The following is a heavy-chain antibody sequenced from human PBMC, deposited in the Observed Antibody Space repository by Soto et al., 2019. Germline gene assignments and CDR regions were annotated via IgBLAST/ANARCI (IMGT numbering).Heavy chain of an antibody. J-gene: IGHJ5*02. Sequence: QVQLVQSGAEVKKPGSSVKVSCKASGDTFSSNAINWVRQAPGQGLEWMGGINPIFGTAKYAQKLQGRVTITADKYTSTAYMELSSLRSEDTAVYYCAREAAAGRKWFGTWGQRTLVTVSA. D-gene: IGHD6-13*01. V-gene: IGHV1-69*06. CDR3: AREAAAGRKWFGT. CDR2: INPIFGTA. CDR1: GDTFSSNA.